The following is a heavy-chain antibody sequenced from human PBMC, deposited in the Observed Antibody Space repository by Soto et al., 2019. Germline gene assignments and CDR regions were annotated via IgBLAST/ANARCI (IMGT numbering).Heavy chain of an antibody. J-gene: IGHJ2*01. D-gene: IGHD3-10*01. Sequence: SETLSLTCTVSGGSISSYYWSWIRQPPGKGLEWIGYIYYSGSTNYNPSLKSRVTISVDTSKNQFSLKLGSVTAADTAVYYCAGHSGWYFDLWGRGTLVTVSS. CDR1: GGSISSYY. CDR3: AGHSGWYFDL. V-gene: IGHV4-59*01. CDR2: IYYSGST.